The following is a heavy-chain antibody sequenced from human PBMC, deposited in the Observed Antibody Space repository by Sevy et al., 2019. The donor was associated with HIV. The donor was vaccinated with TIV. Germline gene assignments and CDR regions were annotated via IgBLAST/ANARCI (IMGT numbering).Heavy chain of an antibody. D-gene: IGHD4-17*01. CDR3: VSAGGPTGLDY. CDR1: GFTFSSHE. CDR2: ISSSGSTI. J-gene: IGHJ4*02. V-gene: IGHV3-48*03. Sequence: GGSLRLSCAASGFTFSSHEMHWVRQAPGKGLEWVSYISSSGSTIYYADSVKGRFTISRDNAKNSLYLQMNTLRAEDTAVYYCVSAGGPTGLDYWGQGTLVTVSS.